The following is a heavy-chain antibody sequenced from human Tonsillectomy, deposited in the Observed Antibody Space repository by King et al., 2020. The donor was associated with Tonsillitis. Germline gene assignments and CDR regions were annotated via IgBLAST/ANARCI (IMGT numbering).Heavy chain of an antibody. CDR1: GDSIISYY. J-gene: IGHJ4*02. D-gene: IGHD3-10*01. V-gene: IGHV4-59*08. Sequence: VQLQESGPGLVKPSETLSLTCTVSGDSIISYYWNWIRQPPGKGLEWIGYVYYTGNTNQNPSLKSRVTISVDPVKNQFYLKLSTVTASDTAVYYCARRSYYGSGIDYWGQGTPVTVSS. CDR2: VYYTGNT. CDR3: ARRSYYGSGIDY.